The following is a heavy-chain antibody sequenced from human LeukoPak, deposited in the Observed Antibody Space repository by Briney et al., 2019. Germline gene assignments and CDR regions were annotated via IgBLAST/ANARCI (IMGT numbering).Heavy chain of an antibody. CDR3: ARNTVTVDGFDI. CDR1: GFTFSRYG. Sequence: GRSLRLSCAASGFTFSRYGMPWVRQAPGKGLEWVTVIWYDGSNENYADFVKGRFTISRDNSKNTLYLQMNSLRAEDTAVYYCARNTVTVDGFDIWGQGTMVTVSP. D-gene: IGHD4-17*01. V-gene: IGHV3-33*01. J-gene: IGHJ3*02. CDR2: IWYDGSNE.